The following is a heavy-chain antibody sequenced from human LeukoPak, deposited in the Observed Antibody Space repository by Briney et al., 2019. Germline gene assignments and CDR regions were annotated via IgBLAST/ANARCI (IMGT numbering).Heavy chain of an antibody. D-gene: IGHD1-26*01. CDR1: GYTFTSYY. Sequence: ASVKVSCKASGYTFTSYYMHWVRQAPGQGLEWMGIINPSGGSTSYAQKFQGRVTMTRDMSTSTVYMELSSLRSEDTAVYYCARGGPRELPLYNWFDPWDQGTLVTVSS. CDR3: ARGGPRELPLYNWFDP. J-gene: IGHJ5*02. V-gene: IGHV1-46*01. CDR2: INPSGGST.